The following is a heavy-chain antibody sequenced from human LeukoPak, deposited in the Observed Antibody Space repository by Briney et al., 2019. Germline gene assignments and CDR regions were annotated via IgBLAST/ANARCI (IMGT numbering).Heavy chain of an antibody. CDR1: GYTFTSYG. V-gene: IGHV1-18*01. J-gene: IGHJ4*02. CDR2: ISAYNGNT. CDR3: ARALAAPRHFDY. Sequence: ASVKVSCKASGYTFTSYGISWVRQAPGQGLEWMGWISAYNGNTNYAQKLQGRVTMTTDTSTSTVYMELSSLRSEDTAVYYCARALAAPRHFDYWGQGTLVTVSS. D-gene: IGHD6-6*01.